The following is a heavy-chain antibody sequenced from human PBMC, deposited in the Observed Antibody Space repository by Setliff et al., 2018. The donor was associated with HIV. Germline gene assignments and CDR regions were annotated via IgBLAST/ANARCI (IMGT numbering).Heavy chain of an antibody. CDR2: VSGSGGSA. CDR3: ARDRASSGYYSHFDY. V-gene: IGHV3-23*01. Sequence: GGSLRLSCAASGFTFSSFTLNWVRQAPGKGLEWVSTVSGSGGSAYYADSVKGRFTISRDNSKNTLYLQMNSLRAEDTAMYYCARDRASSGYYSHFDYWGQGSLVTVSS. D-gene: IGHD3-22*01. J-gene: IGHJ4*02. CDR1: GFTFSSFT.